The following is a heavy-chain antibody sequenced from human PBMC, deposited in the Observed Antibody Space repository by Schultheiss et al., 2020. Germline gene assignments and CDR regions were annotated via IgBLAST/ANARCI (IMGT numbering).Heavy chain of an antibody. CDR3: ARARLGYCRSGSCYYYGMDV. J-gene: IGHJ6*02. V-gene: IGHV3-9*01. CDR2: ISWNSGSI. D-gene: IGHD2-15*01. CDR1: GFTFSTYR. Sequence: GGSLRLSCAASGFTFSTYRMTWVRQAPGKGLEWVSGISWNSGSIGYADSVKGRFTISRDNAKNTLYLQMNSLRAEDTAVYYCARARLGYCRSGSCYYYGMDVWGQGTTVTISS.